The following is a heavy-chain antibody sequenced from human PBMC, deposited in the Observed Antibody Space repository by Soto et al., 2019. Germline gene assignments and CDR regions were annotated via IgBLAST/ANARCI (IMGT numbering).Heavy chain of an antibody. CDR2: IIPIFDTA. CDR3: ARHDCISSSCYYYYYYGMDV. V-gene: IGHV1-69*13. CDR1: GGTFSSYA. D-gene: IGHD2-2*01. J-gene: IGHJ6*02. Sequence: SVKVSCKASGGTFSSYAISWVRQAPGQGLEWMGGIIPIFDTANYAQKFQGRVTITADESTSTAYMKLNSLRSEDTAVYYCARHDCISSSCYYYYYYGMDVWGQGTTVTVSS.